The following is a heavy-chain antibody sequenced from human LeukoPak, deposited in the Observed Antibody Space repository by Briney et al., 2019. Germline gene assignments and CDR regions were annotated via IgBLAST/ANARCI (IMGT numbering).Heavy chain of an antibody. D-gene: IGHD3-3*01. CDR1: GGSISSGDYY. J-gene: IGHJ4*02. CDR2: IYHSGNT. CDR3: ARGGTRITIVGVVINDFDY. V-gene: IGHV4-30-4*08. Sequence: SQTLSLTCTDSGGSISSGDYYWSWIRQPPGKGLEWIGYIYHSGNTYYNPSLKSRLTISVDTPRNQFSLKLRSVTAADTAVYYCARGGTRITIVGVVINDFDYWGQGTLVTVSS.